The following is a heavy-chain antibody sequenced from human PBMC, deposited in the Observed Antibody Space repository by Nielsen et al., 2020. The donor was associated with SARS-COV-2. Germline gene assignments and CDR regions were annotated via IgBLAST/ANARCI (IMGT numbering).Heavy chain of an antibody. CDR1: GFAFSSFN. Sequence: GESLKISCTASGFAFSSFNMKWVRQAPGKGLEWVSYISNYGQSIQYADSVKGRFTVSRDNAKNSLYLQMNSLRDEDTAVYYCARDGIYYSMDVWGKGTTVTVSS. CDR2: ISNYGQSI. V-gene: IGHV3-48*02. J-gene: IGHJ6*03. D-gene: IGHD1-26*01. CDR3: ARDGIYYSMDV.